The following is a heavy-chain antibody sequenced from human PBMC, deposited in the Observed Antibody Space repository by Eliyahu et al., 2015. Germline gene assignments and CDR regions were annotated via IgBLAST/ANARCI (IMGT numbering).Heavy chain of an antibody. CDR1: GGSFSGYY. D-gene: IGHD4-17*01. J-gene: IGHJ4*02. V-gene: IGHV4-34*01. CDR3: ARGGRMTTVTYFDY. CDR2: INHSGST. Sequence: QVQLQQWGAGLLKPSETLSLTCAVYGGSFSGYYWSWIRQPPGKGLEWIGEINHSGSTNYNPSLKSRVTISVDTSKNQFSLKLSSVTAADTAVYYCARGGRMTTVTYFDYWGQGTLVTVSS.